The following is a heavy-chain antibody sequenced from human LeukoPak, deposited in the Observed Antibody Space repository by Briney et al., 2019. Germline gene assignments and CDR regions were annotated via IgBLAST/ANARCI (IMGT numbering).Heavy chain of an antibody. Sequence: GSLRLSCAASGFTFSSYSMNWVRQAPGKGLEWVSSISSSSSTIYYADSVKGRFTISRDNAKNSLYLQMNNLRAEDTAVYYCAKEPTIAVAGLDDYWGQGTLVTVSS. J-gene: IGHJ4*02. CDR3: AKEPTIAVAGLDDY. V-gene: IGHV3-21*04. CDR1: GFTFSSYS. D-gene: IGHD6-19*01. CDR2: ISSSSSTI.